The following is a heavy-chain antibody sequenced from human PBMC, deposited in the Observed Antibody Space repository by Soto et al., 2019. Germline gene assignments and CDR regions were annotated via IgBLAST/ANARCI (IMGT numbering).Heavy chain of an antibody. Sequence: PGAALRLSCEASGFTFSSYAMHSVRQAPGKGLEWVAVISYDGSNKYYADSVKGRFTISRDNSKNTLYLQMNSLRAEDMAVYYCARDYGDYYFDYWAQGTLVTGSS. CDR3: ARDYGDYYFDY. J-gene: IGHJ4*02. CDR1: GFTFSSYA. V-gene: IGHV3-30-3*01. CDR2: ISYDGSNK. D-gene: IGHD4-17*01.